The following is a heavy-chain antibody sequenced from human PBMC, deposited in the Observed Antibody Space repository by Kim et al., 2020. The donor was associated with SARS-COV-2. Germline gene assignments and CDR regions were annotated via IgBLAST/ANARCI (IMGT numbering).Heavy chain of an antibody. CDR3: ARGRTLYYFDY. CDR2: IYYSGST. Sequence: SETLSLTCTVSGGSISSDYWSWIRQPQGKGLEWIGYIYYSGSTNYNPSLKSRVTISVDTSKNQFSLKLSSVTAADTAVYYCARGRTLYYFDYWGQGTLVTVSS. V-gene: IGHV4-59*01. CDR1: GGSISSDY. J-gene: IGHJ4*02.